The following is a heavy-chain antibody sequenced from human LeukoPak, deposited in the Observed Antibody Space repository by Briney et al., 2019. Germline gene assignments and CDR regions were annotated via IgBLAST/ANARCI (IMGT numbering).Heavy chain of an antibody. CDR3: ARTPRPSSYYYGSGSYCFDY. V-gene: IGHV4-39*01. D-gene: IGHD3-10*01. CDR2: IYYSGST. J-gene: IGHJ4*02. Sequence: PSETLSLTCTVSGGSISSSSYYWGWIRQPPGKGLEWIGSIYYSGSTYYNPSLKSRVTISVDTSKNQFSLKLSSVPAADTAVYYCARTPRPSSYYYGSGSYCFDYWGQGTLVTVSS. CDR1: GGSISSSSYY.